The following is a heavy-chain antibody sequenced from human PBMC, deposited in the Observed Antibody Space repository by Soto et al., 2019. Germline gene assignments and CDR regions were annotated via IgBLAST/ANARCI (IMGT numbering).Heavy chain of an antibody. Sequence: ASVKVSCKASGYTFLEDYMHWVRQAPGQGLEWMGWISAYNGNTNYAQKLQGRVTMTTDTSTSTAYMELRSLRSDDTAVSYCARDLRLLLRSLAFGYWGQGTLVTVSS. CDR2: ISAYNGNT. CDR1: GYTFLEDY. J-gene: IGHJ4*02. CDR3: ARDLRLLLRSLAFGY. D-gene: IGHD2-15*01. V-gene: IGHV1-18*04.